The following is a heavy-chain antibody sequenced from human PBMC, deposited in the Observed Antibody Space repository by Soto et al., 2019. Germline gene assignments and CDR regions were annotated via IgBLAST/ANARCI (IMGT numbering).Heavy chain of an antibody. D-gene: IGHD5-12*01. CDR3: AGNIVATISSFDY. CDR1: GESFSGYY. V-gene: IGHV4-34*01. CDR2: INQSGST. J-gene: IGHJ4*02. Sequence: QVQLQQWGAGLLKPSETLSLTCAVYGESFSGYYWSWIRQPPGKGLEWIGEINQSGSTNYNPSLKSRVTMSVDTSKNQFSLKLSSVTAADTAVYYCAGNIVATISSFDYWAREPWSPSPQ.